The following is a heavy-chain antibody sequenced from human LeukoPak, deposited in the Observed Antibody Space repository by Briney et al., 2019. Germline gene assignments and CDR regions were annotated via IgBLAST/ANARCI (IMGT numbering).Heavy chain of an antibody. D-gene: IGHD3-10*01. V-gene: IGHV3-74*01. J-gene: IGHJ1*01. CDR3: ARVSGPGMNEYYHL. CDR2: INDDGSFR. Sequence: GGSLRLSCAASGITFSRAWMHWVRQAPGKGLVWVSRINDDGSFRRYANSVKGRFTISRDNAKNTLFLQMDSLRAEDTAAYYCARVSGPGMNEYYHLWGQGTLVTVSS. CDR1: GITFSRAW.